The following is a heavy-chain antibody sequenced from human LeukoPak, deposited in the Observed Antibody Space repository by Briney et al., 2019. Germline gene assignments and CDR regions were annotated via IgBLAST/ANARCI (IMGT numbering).Heavy chain of an antibody. CDR1: GYTFTSYA. J-gene: IGHJ6*02. CDR2: INTNTGNP. D-gene: IGHD3-3*01. CDR3: ARDKNDFWSGYLYYYGMDV. Sequence: ASVKVSCKASGYTFTSYAMNWVRQAPGQGLEWMGWINTNTGNPTYAQGLTGRFVFSLDTSVSTAYLQISSLKAEDTAVYYCARDKNDFWSGYLYYYGMDVWGQGTTVTVSS. V-gene: IGHV7-4-1*02.